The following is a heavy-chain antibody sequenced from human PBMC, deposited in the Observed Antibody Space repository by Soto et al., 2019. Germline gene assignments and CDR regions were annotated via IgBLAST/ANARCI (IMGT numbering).Heavy chain of an antibody. J-gene: IGHJ4*02. D-gene: IGHD1-26*01. CDR2: ISTSGSTI. Sequence: PRLSFAASVFSFNTYEMNWVRQAPGKGLEWVSYISTSGSTIYYADSVKGRFTISRDNGKNSLYLQMNSLRAEDTAVYYCAYGGSCDYWGQGTQVTVSS. CDR1: VFSFNTYE. V-gene: IGHV3-48*03. CDR3: AYGGSCDY.